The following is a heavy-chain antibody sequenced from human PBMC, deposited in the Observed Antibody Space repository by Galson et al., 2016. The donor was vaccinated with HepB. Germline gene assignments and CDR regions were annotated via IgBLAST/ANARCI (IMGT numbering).Heavy chain of an antibody. CDR1: GFPFSSYA. CDR2: ISGSGSST. V-gene: IGHV3-23*01. CDR3: ASEGNTGNFDF. Sequence: SLRLSCAVSGFPFSSYAMNWVRQGPGRGLEWVAAISGSGSSTHYSDSVKGRFTISRDNSKNTLYVQMNSLTAEDTAVYYCASEGNTGNFDFWGQGTLVIVSS. D-gene: IGHD2-8*02. J-gene: IGHJ4*02.